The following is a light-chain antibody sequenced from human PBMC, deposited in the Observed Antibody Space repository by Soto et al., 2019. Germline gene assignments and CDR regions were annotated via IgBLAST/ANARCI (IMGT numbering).Light chain of an antibody. CDR3: QTWGTGPWV. CDR2: LNSDGSH. Sequence: QSVLTQSPSASASLGASVKLTCTLSSGHSSYAIAWHQQQPEKGPRYLMKLNSDGSHSKGDGIPDRFSGSSSGAERYLTIPSLQSEEEADYYCQTWGTGPWVFGGGTKLTVL. CDR1: SGHSSYA. V-gene: IGLV4-69*01. J-gene: IGLJ3*02.